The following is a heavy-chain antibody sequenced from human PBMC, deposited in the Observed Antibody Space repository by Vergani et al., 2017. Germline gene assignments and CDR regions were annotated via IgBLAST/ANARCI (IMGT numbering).Heavy chain of an antibody. J-gene: IGHJ6*03. CDR1: GGSSTSYH. D-gene: IGHD4-11*01. CDR2: IDHTGRP. CDR3: ARVNTETNGHLYYYYYMDV. Sequence: QVQLQQWGGGLLKPSETLSLTCVVNGGSSTSYHWTWIRQSPGEGLEWVGDIDHTGRPDYNPSLKSRLTMSVDKSRNQFSLTLSSVTATDTAIYFCARVNTETNGHLYYYYYMDVWGQGTAVTVS. V-gene: IGHV4-34*01.